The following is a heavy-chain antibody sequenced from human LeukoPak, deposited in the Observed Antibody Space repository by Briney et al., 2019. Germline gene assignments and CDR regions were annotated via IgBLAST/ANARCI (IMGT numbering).Heavy chain of an antibody. CDR3: ARGHHSVWYSSSSSAYGY. V-gene: IGHV1-18*01. Sequence: AASVKVSCKASGYTFTSYGISWVRPAPGQGLEWMGWISAYNGNTNYAQKLQGRVTITRNTSISTAYMELSSLRSEDTAVYYCARGHHSVWYSSSSSAYGYWGQGTLVTVSS. CDR1: GYTFTSYG. D-gene: IGHD6-6*01. CDR2: ISAYNGNT. J-gene: IGHJ4*02.